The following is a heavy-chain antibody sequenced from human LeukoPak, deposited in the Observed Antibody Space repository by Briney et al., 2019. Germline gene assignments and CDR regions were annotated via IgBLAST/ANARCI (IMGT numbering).Heavy chain of an antibody. J-gene: IGHJ6*03. CDR1: GFTISSSW. D-gene: IGHD3-10*01. CDR2: IKRDGSLL. V-gene: IGHV3-7*01. Sequence: GGSLRLSCEGSGFTISSSWMNWVRQAPGKGLEWVANIKRDGSLLYYVDSVKGRFTISRDNAKNSMYLQMNSLRAEDTAVYYCARDARITMVRGVTLYYYYMDVWGKGTTVTVSS. CDR3: ARDARITMVRGVTLYYYYMDV.